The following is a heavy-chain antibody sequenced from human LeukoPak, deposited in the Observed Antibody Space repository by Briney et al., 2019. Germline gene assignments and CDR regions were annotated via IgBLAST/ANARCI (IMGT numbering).Heavy chain of an antibody. V-gene: IGHV3-30*01. D-gene: IGHD1-26*01. CDR3: ARETWVSREWELLAN. CDR2: ISYDGSNK. J-gene: IGHJ4*02. CDR1: GFTFSSYA. Sequence: PGGSLRLSCAASGFTFSSYAMHWVRQAPGKGLEWVAVISYDGSNKYYADSVKGRFTISRDNSKDTLYLQMNSLRAEDTAVYYCARETWVSREWELLANWGQGTLVTASS.